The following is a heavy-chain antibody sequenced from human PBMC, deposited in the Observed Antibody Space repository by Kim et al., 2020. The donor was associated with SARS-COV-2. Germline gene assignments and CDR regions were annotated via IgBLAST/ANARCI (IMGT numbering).Heavy chain of an antibody. D-gene: IGHD5-12*01. CDR3: ARARDGYNHGLGY. J-gene: IGHJ4*02. CDR2: IWFDGNNK. CDR1: GFTFTTYG. Sequence: GGSLRLSCAVSGFTFTTYGMHWVRQAPGKGLEWVAVIWFDGNNKHYGDSVKGRFTISRDNSKNTLYLQMDSLRAEDTAVYYCARARDGYNHGLGYWGQGTLVTVSS. V-gene: IGHV3-33*08.